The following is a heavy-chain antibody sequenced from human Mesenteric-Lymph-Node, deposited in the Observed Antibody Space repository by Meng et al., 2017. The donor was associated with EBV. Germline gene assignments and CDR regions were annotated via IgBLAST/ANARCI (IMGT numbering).Heavy chain of an antibody. D-gene: IGHD1-26*01. CDR2: ISGSGGTP. CDR1: GFTFSNYG. Sequence: GDLVGFGGGLVQAGGSLRISCAASGFTFSNYGMPWVGQAPGKGLEWVSGISGSGGTPYYADAVEGRFTMSRDNSKNTLYLQMNSLRAEDTAVYYCAKRRGGSNDYWGQGTLVTVSS. J-gene: IGHJ4*02. CDR3: AKRRGGSNDY. V-gene: IGHV3-23*04.